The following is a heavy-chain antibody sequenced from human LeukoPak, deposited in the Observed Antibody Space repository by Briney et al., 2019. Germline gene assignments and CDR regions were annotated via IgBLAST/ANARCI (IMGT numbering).Heavy chain of an antibody. CDR2: IIPIFGTA. CDR3: ARGAKMATPMEDYYYGMDV. CDR1: GGTFSSYA. Sequence: GASVKVSCKASGGTFSSYAISWVRQAPGQGHEWMGGIIPIFGTANYAQKFQGRVTITADKSTSTAYMELSSLRSEDTAVYYCARGAKMATPMEDYYYGMDVWGQGTTVTVSS. V-gene: IGHV1-69*06. J-gene: IGHJ6*02. D-gene: IGHD5-24*01.